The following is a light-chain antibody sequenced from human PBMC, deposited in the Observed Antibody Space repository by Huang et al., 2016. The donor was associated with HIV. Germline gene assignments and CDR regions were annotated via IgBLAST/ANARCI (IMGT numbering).Light chain of an antibody. CDR1: ENIRKY. Sequence: DIQMTQSPSSLSAFVGDKVTITCRASENIRKYLNWYQQKPGKAPNLLLYAASSLQSGVPARCSGSGTGTDFNRTINSLQPEDYATYLCQQSYNAPRTFGQGTKVEIK. CDR3: QQSYNAPRT. J-gene: IGKJ1*01. CDR2: AAS. V-gene: IGKV1-39*01.